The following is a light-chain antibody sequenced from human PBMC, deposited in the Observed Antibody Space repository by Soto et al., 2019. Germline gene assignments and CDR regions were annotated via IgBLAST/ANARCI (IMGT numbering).Light chain of an antibody. CDR2: GAS. CDR1: QSVNSN. CDR3: QQYNDWPLT. Sequence: EKVMTQSPAALSVSPGERATLSCRASQSVNSNLAWYQQKAGQAPRLLLYGASTRATGIPARFSGSASGTEFTLTISSLQSEDSAVYYCQQYNDWPLTFGGGTKVRSN. V-gene: IGKV3-15*01. J-gene: IGKJ4*01.